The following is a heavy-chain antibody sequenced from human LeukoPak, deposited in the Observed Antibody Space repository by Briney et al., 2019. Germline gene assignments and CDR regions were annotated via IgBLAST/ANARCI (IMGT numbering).Heavy chain of an antibody. J-gene: IGHJ1*01. CDR2: IYYRGST. CDR1: GDSITFSNYY. D-gene: IGHD2-2*01. CDR3: ARHEIGYCGSDSCYPGYFQH. V-gene: IGHV4-39*01. Sequence: PSETLSLTCTVSGDSITFSNYYWGCIRQPPGKGLEWIGSIYYRGSTYYNPSLKSRVAISVDASKNQFSLELSSVTAADTAVYFCARHEIGYCGSDSCYPGYFQHWGQGTLVTVSS.